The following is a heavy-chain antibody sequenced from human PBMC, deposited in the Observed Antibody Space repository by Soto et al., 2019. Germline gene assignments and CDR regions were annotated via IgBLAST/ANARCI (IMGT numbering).Heavy chain of an antibody. D-gene: IGHD2-15*01. J-gene: IGHJ5*02. CDR1: GYSFTRYW. CDR2: IYPGDSDT. CDR3: ARRIGYCSGGSCYSEGGFDP. V-gene: IGHV5-51*01. Sequence: PGESLKISCKGSGYSFTRYWIGWVRQMPGKGLEWMGIIYPGDSDTRYSPSFQGQVTISADKSISTAYLQWSSLKASDTAMYYCARRIGYCSGGSCYSEGGFDPWGQGTLVTVSS.